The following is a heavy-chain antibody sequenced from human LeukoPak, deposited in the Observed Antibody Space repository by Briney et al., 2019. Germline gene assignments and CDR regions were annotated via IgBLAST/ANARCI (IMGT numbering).Heavy chain of an antibody. CDR3: ATVVTGAYYLDY. V-gene: IGHV3-48*02. Sequence: GGSLRLSCAASGFTFSSYVMNWVRQAPGKGLEWVSYISSSSRTIYYADSVKGRFTISRDNARNSLYLQLNSLRDEDTAVYYCATVVTGAYYLDYWGQGTLVTVSS. CDR1: GFTFSSYV. J-gene: IGHJ4*02. D-gene: IGHD2-21*01. CDR2: ISSSSRTI.